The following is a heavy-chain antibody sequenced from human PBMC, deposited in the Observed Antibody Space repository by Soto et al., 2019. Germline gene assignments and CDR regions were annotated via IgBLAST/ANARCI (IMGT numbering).Heavy chain of an antibody. V-gene: IGHV4-59*08. CDR1: GASIRNYY. CDR2: MYYSGST. D-gene: IGHD6-13*01. J-gene: IGHJ6*03. CDR3: ARTKVAAGDYYYYMDV. Sequence: TSETLSLTCTVSGASIRNYYWSWIRQPPGKGLEWIGYMYYSGSTNYNPSLKSRVTISVDTSKSRFSLKLSSVTATDTAVYYCARTKVAAGDYYYYMDVWGKGTTVTVSS.